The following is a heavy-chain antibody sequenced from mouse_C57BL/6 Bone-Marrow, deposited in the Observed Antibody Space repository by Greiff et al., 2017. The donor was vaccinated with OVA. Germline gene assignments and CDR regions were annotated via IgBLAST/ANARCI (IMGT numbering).Heavy chain of an antibody. D-gene: IGHD1-1*01. CDR1: GFTFTSYG. CDR2: IWSDGST. V-gene: IGHV2-6-1*01. J-gene: IGHJ4*01. CDR3: ARQSITTVVATDYYAMDY. Sequence: VKLMESGPGLVAPSQSLSITCTVSGFTFTSYGVHWVRQPPGKGLEWLVVIWSDGSTTYNSALQSRLSISKDNSTSPVFLKMNSLHTDDTAMYYCARQSITTVVATDYYAMDYWGPGPSVTVSS.